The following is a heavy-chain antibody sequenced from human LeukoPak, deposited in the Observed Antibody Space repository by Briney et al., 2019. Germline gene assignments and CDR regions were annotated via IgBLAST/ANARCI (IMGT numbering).Heavy chain of an antibody. Sequence: SVKVSCKASGGTFSSYAISWVRQAPGQGLEWMGGIIPIFGTANYAQKFQGRVTITADESTSTAYMELSSLRSEDTAVYYCARGPPTAQYFQHWGQGTLVTVSS. CDR3: ARGPPTAQYFQH. J-gene: IGHJ1*01. V-gene: IGHV1-69*13. CDR2: IIPIFGTA. CDR1: GGTFSSYA. D-gene: IGHD1-1*01.